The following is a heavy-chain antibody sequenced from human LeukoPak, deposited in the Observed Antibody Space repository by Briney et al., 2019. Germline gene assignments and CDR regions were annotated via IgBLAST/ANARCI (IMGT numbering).Heavy chain of an antibody. D-gene: IGHD3-16*02. CDR2: IKSKTDGGTT. CDR1: GFTFSNAW. J-gene: IGHJ4*02. Sequence: GGSLRLSCAASGFTFSNAWMSWVRQAPGKGLEWVGRIKSKTDGGTTDYAAPVKGRFTISRDDSKNTLYLQMNSLKTEDTAVYYCTTDRIMITFGGVIVMSYWGQGTLVTVSS. V-gene: IGHV3-15*01. CDR3: TTDRIMITFGGVIVMSY.